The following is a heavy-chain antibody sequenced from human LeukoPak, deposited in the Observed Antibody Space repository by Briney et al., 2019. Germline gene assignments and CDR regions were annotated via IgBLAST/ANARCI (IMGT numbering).Heavy chain of an antibody. J-gene: IGHJ4*02. V-gene: IGHV4-61*09. D-gene: IGHD5-18*01. CDR2: IHTSGST. CDR1: GGSISSGSYC. CDR3: ARGEWIQLWYPYFDY. Sequence: NPSGTLSLTCTVSGGSISSGSYCWSWIRQPAGKGLEWIGHIHTSGSTNYNPSLKSRVTTSVDTSKNQFSLKLSSVTAADTAVYYCARGEWIQLWYPYFDYWGQGTLVTVSS.